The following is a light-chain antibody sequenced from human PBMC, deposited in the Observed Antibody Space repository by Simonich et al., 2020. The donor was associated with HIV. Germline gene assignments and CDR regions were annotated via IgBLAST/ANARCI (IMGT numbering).Light chain of an antibody. J-gene: IGLJ3*02. Sequence: QSALTQPASVSGSPGQSITLSCTGTSSDVGTYNLVSWYQQHPGKAPKLMSYEGSKRPSGVSKRFSGSKSGNTASLTISGLQAEDEADYYCSSYTSSSTLVFGGGTKLTV. CDR3: SSYTSSSTLV. V-gene: IGLV2-14*02. CDR1: SSDVGTYNL. CDR2: EGS.